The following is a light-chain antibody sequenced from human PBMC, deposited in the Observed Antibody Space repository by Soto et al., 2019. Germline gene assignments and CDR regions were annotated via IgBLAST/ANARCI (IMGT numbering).Light chain of an antibody. J-gene: IGKJ1*01. Sequence: EIVLTQSPGTLSLSPGERATLSCRASQSVSNNYLAWYQQKPGQARRLLIYGASNRATGIPGRFSGSGSGADFTLTISRLEPEDFAVYYCQQYGSSGTFGQGTKVEIK. CDR2: GAS. CDR1: QSVSNNY. CDR3: QQYGSSGT. V-gene: IGKV3-20*01.